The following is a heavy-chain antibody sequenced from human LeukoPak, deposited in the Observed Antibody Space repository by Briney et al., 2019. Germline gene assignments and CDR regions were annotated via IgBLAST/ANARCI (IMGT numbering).Heavy chain of an antibody. CDR1: GFTFSSYW. CDR3: ARIGYCSSTSCSHTFDI. CDR2: IKQDGSEK. D-gene: IGHD2-2*01. V-gene: IGHV3-7*01. J-gene: IGHJ3*02. Sequence: PGGSLRLSCAASGFTFSSYWVTWVRQAPGKGLEWVANIKQDGSEKYYVDSVKGRFTVSRDNAKNSLYLQMNSLRADDTAVYYCARIGYCSSTSCSHTFDIWGQGTMVTVSS.